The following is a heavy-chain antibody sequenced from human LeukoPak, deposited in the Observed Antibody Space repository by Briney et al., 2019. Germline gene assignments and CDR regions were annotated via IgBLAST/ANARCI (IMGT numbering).Heavy chain of an antibody. J-gene: IGHJ4*02. Sequence: ASVKVSCKASGYTFTGYYMHWVRQAPGQGLEWMGWINPNSGGTNYAQKFQGRVTMTEDTSTDTAYMELSSLRSEDTAVYYCATPTSGYWGQGTLVTVSS. V-gene: IGHV1-2*02. CDR1: GYTFTGYY. CDR3: ATPTSGY. CDR2: INPNSGGT.